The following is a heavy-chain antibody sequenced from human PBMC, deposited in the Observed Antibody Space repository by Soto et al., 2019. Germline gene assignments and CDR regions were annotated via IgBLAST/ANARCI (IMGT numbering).Heavy chain of an antibody. Sequence: SETLSLTCTVSGDPITNYYWSWIRQPPGKGLEWIGYIYYSGNTKYNPSLKSRVTISVDTSKNQFSLRLTSVTAADTAVYYCAKQGGKYGIRSFDPWGQGTLVTVSS. CDR1: GDPITNYY. D-gene: IGHD1-1*01. CDR2: IYYSGNT. CDR3: AKQGGKYGIRSFDP. V-gene: IGHV4-59*08. J-gene: IGHJ5*02.